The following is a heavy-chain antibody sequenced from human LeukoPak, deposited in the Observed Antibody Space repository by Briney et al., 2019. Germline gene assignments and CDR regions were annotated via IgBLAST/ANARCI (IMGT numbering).Heavy chain of an antibody. CDR2: IYYSGST. D-gene: IGHD2/OR15-2a*01. V-gene: IGHV4-59*01. CDR1: GGSISSYY. J-gene: IGHJ6*02. Sequence: PSETLSLTCTVSGGSISSYYWSWIRQPPGKGLEWIGYIYYSGSTNYNPSLKSRVTISVDTSKNQFSLKLSSVTAADTAVYYCERQSNLGMDVWGQGTTVTVSS. CDR3: ERQSNLGMDV.